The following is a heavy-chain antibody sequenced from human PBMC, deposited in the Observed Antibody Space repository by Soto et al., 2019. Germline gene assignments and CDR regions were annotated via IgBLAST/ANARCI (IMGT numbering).Heavy chain of an antibody. Sequence: QVQLVESGAGVVQPGRSLRLSCAASGFSFSDYGMHWVRQAPGKGLEWVAAIWYDGSHKYHADSVKDRFTISSDNSKNTLYLQMDSLRAEDTVVYYCARGATIERGERDFDYWGQGALVTVSS. CDR3: ARGATIERGERDFDY. J-gene: IGHJ4*02. V-gene: IGHV3-33*01. CDR1: GFSFSDYG. D-gene: IGHD4-17*01. CDR2: IWYDGSHK.